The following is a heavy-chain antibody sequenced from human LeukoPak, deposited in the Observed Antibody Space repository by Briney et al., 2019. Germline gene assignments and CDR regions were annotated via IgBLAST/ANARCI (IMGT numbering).Heavy chain of an antibody. V-gene: IGHV4-61*01. CDR3: ARDTSAFLTGYYYMDV. D-gene: IGHD2-2*01. J-gene: IGHJ6*03. Sequence: SETLSLTCTVSGGSISSSSYYWSWIRQPPGKRLEWIGSIYYSGSTDYNPSLKSRVTISVDTSKNQFSLKLTSVTAADTAVYYCARDTSAFLTGYYYMDVWGKGTTVTVSS. CDR1: GGSISSSSYY. CDR2: IYYSGST.